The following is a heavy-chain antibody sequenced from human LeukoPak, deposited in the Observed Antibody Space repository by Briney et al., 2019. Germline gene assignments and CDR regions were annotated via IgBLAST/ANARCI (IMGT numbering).Heavy chain of an antibody. D-gene: IGHD1-26*01. CDR3: ARVGATREIYYGMDV. V-gene: IGHV1-18*01. Sequence: ASVKVSCKASGYTFTSYGISWVRQAPEQGLEWMGWISAYNGNTNYAQKLQGRVTMTRNTSISTAYMELSSLRSEDTAVYYCARVGATREIYYGMDVWGQGTTVTVSS. J-gene: IGHJ6*02. CDR2: ISAYNGNT. CDR1: GYTFTSYG.